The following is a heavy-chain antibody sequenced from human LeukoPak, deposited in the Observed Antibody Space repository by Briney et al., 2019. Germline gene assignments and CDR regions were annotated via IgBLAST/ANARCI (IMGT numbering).Heavy chain of an antibody. D-gene: IGHD3-16*02. CDR3: ARVLTFGGVIAN. CDR1: GGSISSGGYY. J-gene: IGHJ4*02. CDR2: IYNSGST. V-gene: IGHV4-31*03. Sequence: PPQTLSLTCTVSGGSISSGGYYWSWIRQHPGKGLEWLGNIYNSGSTYYNPSLKSRVTISVDTSKNQFSLKLSSVTAADTAVYYCARVLTFGGVIANWGQGTLVTVSS.